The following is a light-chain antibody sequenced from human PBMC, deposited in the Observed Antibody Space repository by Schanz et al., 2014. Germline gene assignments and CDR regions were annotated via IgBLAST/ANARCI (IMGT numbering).Light chain of an antibody. Sequence: EIVLTQSPATLSLSPGERATLSCRASQGVSSNLAWYQQKPGQAPRLLIYAASNRATGTPARFGGSGSGTXFALTISRLXPEDFAFYYCQHRSYWRGTFGQGTKLEIK. CDR3: QHRSYWRGT. CDR1: QGVSSN. V-gene: IGKV3-11*01. CDR2: AAS. J-gene: IGKJ2*02.